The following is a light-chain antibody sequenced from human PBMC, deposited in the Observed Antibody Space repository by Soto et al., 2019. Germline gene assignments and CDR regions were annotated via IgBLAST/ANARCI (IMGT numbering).Light chain of an antibody. J-gene: IGLJ1*01. Sequence: QSVLTQPASVSGSPGQSVTISCTGTSSDVGGYQYVSWYQQHPGKAPKLMIYGVSNRPSGVSNRFSGSKSGNTASLTISGLQAEDEADYYCSSYTSSRTLLYVFGTGTKLTVL. V-gene: IGLV2-14*01. CDR2: GVS. CDR1: SSDVGGYQY. CDR3: SSYTSSRTLLYV.